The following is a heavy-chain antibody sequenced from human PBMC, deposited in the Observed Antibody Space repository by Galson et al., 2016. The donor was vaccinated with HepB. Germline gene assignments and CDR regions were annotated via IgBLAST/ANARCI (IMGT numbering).Heavy chain of an antibody. Sequence: TLSLTCTVSGGSISSGGYYWSWIRQHPGKGLEWIGYIHYSGSAYYNPSLKSRVTISVDTSKNQFSLNLGSVTAADTAVDYCARGRGQLSYFEYWGQGTRVTVSS. J-gene: IGHJ4*02. D-gene: IGHD6-6*01. CDR2: IHYSGSA. CDR3: ARGRGQLSYFEY. V-gene: IGHV4-31*03. CDR1: GGSISSGGYY.